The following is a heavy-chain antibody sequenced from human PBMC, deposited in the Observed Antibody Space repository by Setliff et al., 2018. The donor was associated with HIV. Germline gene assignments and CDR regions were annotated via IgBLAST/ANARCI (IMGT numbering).Heavy chain of an antibody. V-gene: IGHV1-8*02. D-gene: IGHD2-2*01. Sequence: ASVKVSCKASGYTFTTYDINWVRQATGQGLEWMGWMNPNSANTGYAEKFQGRLTMTRNTSISTAYMELSSLRSDDTAVYYCARGSTAVNYYYYHMDVWGKGTTVTVSS. CDR2: MNPNSANT. CDR1: GYTFTTYD. CDR3: ARGSTAVNYYYYHMDV. J-gene: IGHJ6*03.